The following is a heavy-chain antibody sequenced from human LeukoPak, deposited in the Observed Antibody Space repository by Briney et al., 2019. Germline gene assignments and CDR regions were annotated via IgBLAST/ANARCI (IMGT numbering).Heavy chain of an antibody. V-gene: IGHV4-34*01. CDR3: ARGRYYDSSGYYGKNTKGYYFDY. CDR1: GGSFSGYY. CDR2: INHSGST. J-gene: IGHJ4*02. D-gene: IGHD3-22*01. Sequence: PSETLSLTCAVYGGSFSGYYWSWIRQPPGKGLEWIGEINHSGSTNYNPSLKSRVTISVDTSKIQFSLKLSSVTAADTAVYYCARGRYYDSSGYYGKNTKGYYFDYWGQGTLVTVSS.